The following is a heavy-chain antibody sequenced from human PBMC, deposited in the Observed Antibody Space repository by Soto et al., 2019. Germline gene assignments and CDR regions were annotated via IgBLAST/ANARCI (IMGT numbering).Heavy chain of an antibody. D-gene: IGHD1-26*01. V-gene: IGHV1-18*04. J-gene: IGHJ5*02. CDR2: INVDNGET. CDR3: ARWISGGYSDWFDP. Sequence: QVQRVQSGAEVKKPGASVKVSCKASGYNFMRYGFTWVRQAPGQGLEWMGWINVDNGETKYPQKIQGRVTMTTDTSTSIVYMELRSLTSDDTAVYYCARWISGGYSDWFDPWGHGTLVTVSS. CDR1: GYNFMRYG.